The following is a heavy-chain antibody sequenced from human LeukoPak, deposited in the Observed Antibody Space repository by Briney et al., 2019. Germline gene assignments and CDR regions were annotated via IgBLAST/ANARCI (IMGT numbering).Heavy chain of an antibody. Sequence: ASVKVSCKASGYTFTSYGISWVRQAPGQGLEWMGWISAYNGNTNYAQKLQGRVTMTTDTSTSTAYMELRSLRSDDTAVYYCARDYSSSSFVWLGGYYYYGMDVWGQGTTVTVSS. V-gene: IGHV1-18*01. J-gene: IGHJ6*02. CDR1: GYTFTSYG. D-gene: IGHD6-6*01. CDR2: ISAYNGNT. CDR3: ARDYSSSSFVWLGGYYYYGMDV.